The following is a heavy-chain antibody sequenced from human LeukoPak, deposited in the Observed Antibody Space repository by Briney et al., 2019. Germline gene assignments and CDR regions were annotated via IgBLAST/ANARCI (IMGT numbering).Heavy chain of an antibody. CDR2: INHSGST. V-gene: IGHV4-34*01. CDR3: ARRTIYYAFWSGYYPNWFDP. CDR1: GGSFSGYY. Sequence: SETLSLTCAVYGGSFSGYYWSWIRQPPGKGLEWIGEINHSGSTNYNPSLKSRVTISVDTSKNQFSLKLSSVTAADTAVYYCARRTIYYAFWSGYYPNWFDPWGQGTLVTVSS. D-gene: IGHD3-3*01. J-gene: IGHJ5*02.